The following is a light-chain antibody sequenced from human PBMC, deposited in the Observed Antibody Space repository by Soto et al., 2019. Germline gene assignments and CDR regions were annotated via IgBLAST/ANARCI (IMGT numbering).Light chain of an antibody. V-gene: IGKV3D-20*02. Sequence: EIVLTQSPGTLSLSPGERATLSCRARQSVSSSYLAWYQQRPGQAPRLLIYGASIRATGIPDRFSGSGSGTDFTLTISRLEPEDFAVYYCQQRSNWPLTFGGGTKVEIK. CDR2: GAS. CDR1: QSVSSSY. CDR3: QQRSNWPLT. J-gene: IGKJ4*01.